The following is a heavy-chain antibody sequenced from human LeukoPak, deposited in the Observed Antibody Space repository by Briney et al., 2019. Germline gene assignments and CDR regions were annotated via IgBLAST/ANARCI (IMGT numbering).Heavy chain of an antibody. CDR2: IKQDVSDK. CDR1: GFTFSSYW. Sequence: GRSLRLSCAASGFTFSSYWMSWVRQAPGNGREWVANIKQDVSDKYYVESVKGRFTISRDNAKNSLYLQMNSLRAEETAVYYCARVAQIGYSYGFWGGNYYYYYMDVWGKGTTVTISS. D-gene: IGHD5-18*01. V-gene: IGHV3-7*01. CDR3: ARVAQIGYSYGFWGGNYYYYYMDV. J-gene: IGHJ6*03.